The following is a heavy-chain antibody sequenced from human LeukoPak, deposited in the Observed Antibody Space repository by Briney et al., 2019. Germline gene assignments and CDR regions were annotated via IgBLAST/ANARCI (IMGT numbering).Heavy chain of an antibody. CDR3: AKQMGFGELFPFDY. J-gene: IGHJ4*02. CDR2: ISWNSGSI. V-gene: IGHV3-9*01. D-gene: IGHD3-10*01. CDR1: GFTFSSYE. Sequence: GGSLRLSCAASGFTFSSYEMNWVRQAPGKGLEWVSGISWNSGSIGYADSVKGRFTISRDNAKNSLYLQMNSLRAEDTALYYCAKQMGFGELFPFDYWGQGTLVTVSS.